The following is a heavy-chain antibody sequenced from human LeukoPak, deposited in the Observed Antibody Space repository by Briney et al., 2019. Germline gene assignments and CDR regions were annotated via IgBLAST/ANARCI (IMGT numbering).Heavy chain of an antibody. D-gene: IGHD4-11*01. CDR3: ASGRMTTETTYCFDP. CDR2: IIPIFGIT. J-gene: IGHJ5*02. V-gene: IGHV1-69*04. Sequence: GASVKVSCKASGGTFISNAITWVRQAPGQGLEWMGRIIPIFGITDYAQKFQGRVTITADKSTSTAYMEFNSLRSEDTAVYYCASGRMTTETTYCFDPWGQGTLITVSS. CDR1: GGTFISNA.